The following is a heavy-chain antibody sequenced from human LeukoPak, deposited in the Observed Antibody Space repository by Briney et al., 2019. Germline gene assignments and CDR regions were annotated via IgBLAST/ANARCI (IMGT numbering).Heavy chain of an antibody. CDR1: GYSFTSYW. Sequence: GESLKISCKGSGYSFTSYWIGWVRQMPGKGVEGMGIIYPGDSDTRYSPSFQGQVTISVDKSISTAYVQWGSLRVSDTAIYYCAKFGIRGCSSSTRCYTSFFYYGMDVWGQGTTVTVSS. J-gene: IGHJ6*02. CDR3: AKFGIRGCSSSTRCYTSFFYYGMDV. CDR2: IYPGDSDT. D-gene: IGHD2-2*02. V-gene: IGHV5-51*01.